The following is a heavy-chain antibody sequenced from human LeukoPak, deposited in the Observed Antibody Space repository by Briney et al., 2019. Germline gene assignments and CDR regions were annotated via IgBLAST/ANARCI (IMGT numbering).Heavy chain of an antibody. CDR3: AKGGVATVDYFDY. V-gene: IGHV3-30*18. D-gene: IGHD5-12*01. CDR1: GFTFGSYG. Sequence: GRSLRLSCAASGFTFGSYGMHWVRQASGKGLEWVAVISYDGRSKYYSGSVKGRFTISRDDSKNTQYLQMNSLRGEDTAVYFCAKGGVATVDYFDYWGQGTLVTVSS. CDR2: ISYDGRSK. J-gene: IGHJ4*02.